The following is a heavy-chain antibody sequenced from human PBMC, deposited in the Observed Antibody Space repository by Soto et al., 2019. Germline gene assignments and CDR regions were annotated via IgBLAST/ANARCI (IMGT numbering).Heavy chain of an antibody. CDR1: GYTFSTYG. V-gene: IGHV1-18*01. CDR2: INPLKGDT. D-gene: IGHD2-2*01. Sequence: ASVKVSCKASGYTFSTYGITWVRQAPGQGLDWMGWINPLKGDTNSEARFQDRVTMTTDTSTRTAYMELRSLRPDDTAVYYCARVKVPAAILGAFDLWGQGTLVTVSS. J-gene: IGHJ3*01. CDR3: ARVKVPAAILGAFDL.